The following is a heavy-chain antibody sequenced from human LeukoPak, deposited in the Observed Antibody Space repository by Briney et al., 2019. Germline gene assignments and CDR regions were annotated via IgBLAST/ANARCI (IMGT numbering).Heavy chain of an antibody. J-gene: IGHJ3*02. D-gene: IGHD3-10*01. CDR3: AASPFYYGSGSYYNGDAFDI. V-gene: IGHV4-39*07. CDR1: GGSISSSSYY. Sequence: SETLSLTCTVSGGSISSSSYYWGWIRQPPGKGLEWIGSIYYSGSTYYNPSLKSRVTISVDTSKNQFSLKLSSVTAADTAVYYCAASPFYYGSGSYYNGDAFDIWGQGTVVTVSS. CDR2: IYYSGST.